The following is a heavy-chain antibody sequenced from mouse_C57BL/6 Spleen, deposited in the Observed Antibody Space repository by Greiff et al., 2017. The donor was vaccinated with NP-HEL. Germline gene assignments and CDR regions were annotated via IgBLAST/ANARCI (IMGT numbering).Heavy chain of an antibody. CDR3: ARDIGYDYDGFDY. CDR2: ISDGGSYT. J-gene: IGHJ2*01. D-gene: IGHD2-4*01. V-gene: IGHV5-4*01. CDR1: GFTFSSYA. Sequence: EVKLVESGGGLVKPGGSLKLSCAASGFTFSSYAMSWVRQTPEKRLEWVATISDGGSYTYYPDNVKGRFTISRDNAKNNLYLQMSHLKSEDTAMYYCARDIGYDYDGFDYWGQGTTLTVSS.